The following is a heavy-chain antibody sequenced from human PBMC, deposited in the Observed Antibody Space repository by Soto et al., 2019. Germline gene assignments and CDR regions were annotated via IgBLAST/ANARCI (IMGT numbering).Heavy chain of an antibody. CDR3: ALRTRRTVDTALTTNFDY. CDR1: GGTFSSYA. Sequence: SVKVSCKASGGTFSSYAISWVRQAPGQGLEWMGGIIPIFGTANYAQKFQGRVTITADESTSTAYMELSSLRSEDTAVYYCALRTRRTVDTALTTNFDYWGQGNLVTVSS. D-gene: IGHD5-18*01. J-gene: IGHJ4*02. CDR2: IIPIFGTA. V-gene: IGHV1-69*13.